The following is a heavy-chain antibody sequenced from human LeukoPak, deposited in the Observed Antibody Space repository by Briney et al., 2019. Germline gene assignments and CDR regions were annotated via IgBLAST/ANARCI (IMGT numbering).Heavy chain of an antibody. V-gene: IGHV4-39*07. CDR2: IYYSGST. CDR3: AKGWFRDYFDY. D-gene: IGHD3-10*01. Sequence: SETLSLTCNVSGGSINNSSHYWGWIRQPPGKGLEWIGSIYYSGSTYYNPSLKSRVTISVDTSKNQFSLKLSSVTAADTAVYYCAKGWFRDYFDYWGQGTLVTVSS. J-gene: IGHJ4*02. CDR1: GGSINNSSHY.